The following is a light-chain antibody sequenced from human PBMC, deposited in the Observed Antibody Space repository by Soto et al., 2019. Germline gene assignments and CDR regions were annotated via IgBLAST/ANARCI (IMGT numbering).Light chain of an antibody. CDR1: QSVGNN. V-gene: IGKV3-15*01. Sequence: EIVVTQSPSTLSVSPGERATLSCRASQSVGNNFAWYQQKPGQAPRLLIFATSTMATGVPARFSGSGSGTEFTLTISSLQPEDFAAYYCQQYSDWPLTFGGGTKLEIE. CDR3: QQYSDWPLT. J-gene: IGKJ4*01. CDR2: ATS.